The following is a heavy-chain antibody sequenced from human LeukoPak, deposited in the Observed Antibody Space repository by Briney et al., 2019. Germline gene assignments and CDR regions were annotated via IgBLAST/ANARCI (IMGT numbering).Heavy chain of an antibody. J-gene: IGHJ4*02. V-gene: IGHV3-23*01. CDR1: GFTFSTYA. CDR2: ISGSGDST. Sequence: GGSLRLSCAASGFTFSTYAMSWVRQAPGKGLEWVSAISGSGDSTYYADSVKGRFTISRDNSRNTLYLQMNSLRAEDTAVYYCAKESRITMVRGVVDHWGQGTLVTVSS. D-gene: IGHD3-10*01. CDR3: AKESRITMVRGVVDH.